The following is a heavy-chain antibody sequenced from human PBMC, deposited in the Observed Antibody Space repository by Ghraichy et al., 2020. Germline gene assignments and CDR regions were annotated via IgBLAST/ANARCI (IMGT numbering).Heavy chain of an antibody. CDR3: ARDSHLRPSPPWFDP. CDR2: ISSSSSYT. J-gene: IGHJ5*02. CDR1: GFTFSDYY. Sequence: GGSLRLSCAASGFTFSDYYMSWIRQAPGKGLEWVSYISSSSSYTNYADSVKGRFTISRDNAKNSLYLQMNSLRAEDTAVYYCARDSHLRPSPPWFDPWGQGTLVTVSS. V-gene: IGHV3-11*06. D-gene: IGHD5-12*01.